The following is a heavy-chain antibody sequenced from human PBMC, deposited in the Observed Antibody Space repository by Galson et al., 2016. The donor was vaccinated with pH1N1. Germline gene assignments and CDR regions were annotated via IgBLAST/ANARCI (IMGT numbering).Heavy chain of an antibody. CDR2: VNPGGSTT. CDR1: GYSFTSQW. J-gene: IGHJ3*02. D-gene: IGHD4-17*01. CDR3: ARQYDFGDYRVDAFDI. V-gene: IGHV5-51*03. Sequence: QSGAEVKKPGESLKISCKASGYSFTSQWIAWVRQVPGKGLEWVGVVNPGGSTTRYSPPFQGQVTISSDKAINIAYLQWISLRASDTATYYCARQYDFGDYRVDAFDIWGQGTVVIVSS.